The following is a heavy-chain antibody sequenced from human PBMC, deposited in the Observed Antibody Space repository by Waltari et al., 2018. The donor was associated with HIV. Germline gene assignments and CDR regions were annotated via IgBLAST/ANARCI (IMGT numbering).Heavy chain of an antibody. J-gene: IGHJ4*02. V-gene: IGHV1-3*01. D-gene: IGHD6-13*01. CDR3: ARLTKGYSSSSYFDY. CDR1: GYTFTSYA. Sequence: QVQLVQSGAEVKKPGASVKVSCKASGYTFTSYAMHWVRQAPGQRLEWMGWINAGNGNTKYSQKFQGRVTITRDTSASTAYMELSSLRSEDTAVYYCARLTKGYSSSSYFDYWGQGTLVTVSS. CDR2: INAGNGNT.